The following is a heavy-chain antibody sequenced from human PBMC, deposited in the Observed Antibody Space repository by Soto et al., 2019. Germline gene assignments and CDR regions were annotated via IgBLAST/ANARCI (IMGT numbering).Heavy chain of an antibody. J-gene: IGHJ4*02. V-gene: IGHV4-34*01. CDR2: INHSGST. Sequence: QVQLQQWGAGLLKPSETLSLTCAVYGGSFSGYYWNWIRQPPGKGLEWIGEINHSGSTNYNPSLKSRVTLSVDTSKSQFSLKLSSGTAADTAVYYCARGWGRIFDDWGQGTLVTVSS. CDR1: GGSFSGYY. CDR3: ARGWGRIFDD. D-gene: IGHD7-27*01.